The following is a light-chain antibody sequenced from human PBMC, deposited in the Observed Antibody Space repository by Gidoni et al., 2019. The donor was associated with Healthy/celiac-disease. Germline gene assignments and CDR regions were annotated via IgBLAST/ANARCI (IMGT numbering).Light chain of an antibody. CDR2: WAS. V-gene: IGKV4-1*01. J-gene: IGKJ4*01. CDR1: QSVLYSSNNKNY. Sequence: IVMTQSPDLLAVSLGERATINCKSSQSVLYSSNNKNYLAWYQQKPGQPPKLLIYWASTRESGVPDRFSGSGSGTDFTLTISSLQAEDVAVYYCQQYYSTPLTFXXXTRVEIK. CDR3: QQYYSTPLT.